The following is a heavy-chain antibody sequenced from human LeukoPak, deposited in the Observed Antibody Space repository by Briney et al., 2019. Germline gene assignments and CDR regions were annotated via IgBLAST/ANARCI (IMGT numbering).Heavy chain of an antibody. Sequence: GGSLRLSCAASGFTFSSYGMHWVRQAPGKGLEWVAVIWYDGSNKYYADSVKGRFTISRDNSKNTLYLQMNGLRAEDTAVYYCVRVTHSSYSYGYGHGDYWGQGTLVTVSS. J-gene: IGHJ4*02. CDR2: IWYDGSNK. CDR3: VRVTHSSYSYGYGHGDY. D-gene: IGHD5-18*01. V-gene: IGHV3-33*01. CDR1: GFTFSSYG.